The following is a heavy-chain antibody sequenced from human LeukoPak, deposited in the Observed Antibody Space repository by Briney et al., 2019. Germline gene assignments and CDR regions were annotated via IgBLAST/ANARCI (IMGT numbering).Heavy chain of an antibody. V-gene: IGHV3-11*01. Sequence: RGSLRLSCGASGFNFGDYYMNSVRQAPGKGLGWLSFISSSGHNSLYTDSVKGRFTVPRDNAKKTVFLQMNSLRAEDTAVYYCARDLFSFYYDSSGYCDYWGPGTRVSVSS. D-gene: IGHD3-22*01. CDR1: GFNFGDYY. J-gene: IGHJ4*02. CDR3: ARDLFSFYYDSSGYCDY. CDR2: ISSSGHNS.